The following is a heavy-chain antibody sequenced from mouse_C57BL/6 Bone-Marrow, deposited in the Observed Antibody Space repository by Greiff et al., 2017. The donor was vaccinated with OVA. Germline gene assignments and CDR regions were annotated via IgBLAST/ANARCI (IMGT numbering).Heavy chain of an antibody. J-gene: IGHJ1*03. V-gene: IGHV7-3*01. CDR1: GFTFTDYY. D-gene: IGHD2-4*01. CDR3: ARDKTLDYDDDGDWYFDV. CDR2: IRNKANGYTT. Sequence: EVMLVESGGGLVQPGGSLSLSCAASGFTFTDYYMSWVRQPPGKALEWLGFIRNKANGYTTEYSASVKGRFTISRDNSQSILYLQMNALRAEDSATYYCARDKTLDYDDDGDWYFDVWGTGTTVTVSS.